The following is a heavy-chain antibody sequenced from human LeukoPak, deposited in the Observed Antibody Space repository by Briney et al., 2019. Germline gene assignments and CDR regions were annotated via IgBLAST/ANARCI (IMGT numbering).Heavy chain of an antibody. V-gene: IGHV4-4*07. CDR1: GGSINTYY. CDR3: ARDPEYCSSTSCWN. Sequence: TSETLPLTCTVSGGSINTYYWSWIRQPAGKGLEWIGRIYTSGTTNYNPSLKSRVTMSVDTSKNQFSLKLSSVTAADTAVYYCARDPEYCSSTSCWNWGQGTLVTVSS. CDR2: IYTSGTT. J-gene: IGHJ4*02. D-gene: IGHD2-2*01.